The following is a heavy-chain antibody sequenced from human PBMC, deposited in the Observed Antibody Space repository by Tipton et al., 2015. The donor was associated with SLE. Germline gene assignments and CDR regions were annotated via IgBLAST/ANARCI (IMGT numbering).Heavy chain of an antibody. Sequence: TLSLTCTVSVDSISSGAYYWSWIRQHPGKGLEWIAYIYYSGSTYYNPSLKSRVTISVDTSKNQFSLRLSSVTAADTAAYYCARLNRDAFDIWGQGTMVTVSS. CDR3: ARLNRDAFDI. V-gene: IGHV4-31*03. J-gene: IGHJ3*02. CDR2: IYYSGST. D-gene: IGHD1-14*01. CDR1: VDSISSGAYY.